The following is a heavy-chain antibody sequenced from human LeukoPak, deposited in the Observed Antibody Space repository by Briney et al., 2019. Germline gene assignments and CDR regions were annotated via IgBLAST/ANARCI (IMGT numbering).Heavy chain of an antibody. Sequence: GGSLRLSCAASGFTFSSYSMNWVRQAPGKGLEWVSSISSSSSYIYYADSVKGRFTISRDNAKNSLYLQMNSLRAEDTAVYYCATASWRGYSSSPFDYWGQGTLVTVSS. CDR2: ISSSSSYI. CDR3: ATASWRGYSSSPFDY. V-gene: IGHV3-21*01. CDR1: GFTFSSYS. D-gene: IGHD6-6*01. J-gene: IGHJ4*02.